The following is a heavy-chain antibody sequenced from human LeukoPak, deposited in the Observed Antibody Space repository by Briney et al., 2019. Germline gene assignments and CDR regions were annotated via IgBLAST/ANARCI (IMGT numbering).Heavy chain of an antibody. J-gene: IGHJ4*02. CDR1: GFTFRTYA. CDR3: ARDFQWALDY. V-gene: IGHV3-33*01. D-gene: IGHD1-26*01. CDR2: IWHDGGNE. Sequence: GGSLRLSCAAPGFTFRTYAMHWVRQAPGKGLEWVAVIWHDGGNEYFADSVKGRFTISRDNSKNMVYLQMNSLRVEDTAVYYCARDFQWALDYWGQGTLVTVSS.